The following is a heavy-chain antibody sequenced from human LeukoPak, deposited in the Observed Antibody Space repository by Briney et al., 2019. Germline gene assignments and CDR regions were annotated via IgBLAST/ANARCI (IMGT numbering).Heavy chain of an antibody. Sequence: ASVKVSCKASGYTFTSYYMHWVRQAPGQGLEWMGIINPSGGSTSYAQKFQGRVTMTRDTSTSTVYMELSSLRSEDTAVYYCARGPSKYQLLYRYSMGGYDYWGQGTLVTVSS. CDR3: ARGPSKYQLLYRYSMGGYDY. D-gene: IGHD2-2*02. CDR1: GYTFTSYY. J-gene: IGHJ4*02. CDR2: INPSGGST. V-gene: IGHV1-46*01.